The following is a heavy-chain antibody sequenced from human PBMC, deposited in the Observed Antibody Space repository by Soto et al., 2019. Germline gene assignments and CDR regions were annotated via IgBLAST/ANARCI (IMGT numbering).Heavy chain of an antibody. CDR2: INADGTNT. D-gene: IGHD1-26*01. Sequence: EVQLVESGGGLAQPGGSRRLSCIASGFIFSDNWMHWVRQAPGKGLVWFSRINADGTNTAYADSVKGRFTISRDNAQNTLYVEMNSLRAEDTAVYYCVKSYCLPPGWGQGALVTVS. CDR3: VKSYCLPPG. CDR1: GFIFSDNW. V-gene: IGHV3-74*01. J-gene: IGHJ4*02.